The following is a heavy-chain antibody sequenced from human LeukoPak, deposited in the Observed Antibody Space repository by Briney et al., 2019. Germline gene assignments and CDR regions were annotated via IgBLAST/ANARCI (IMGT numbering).Heavy chain of an antibody. Sequence: ASVKVSCKASGYTFTGYYMHWVRQAPGQGLEWMGWINPNSGGTNYAQKFQGRVTMTRDTSISTAYMELSRLRSDDTAVYYCARDILYCSSTSCQDHWGQGTLVTVSS. D-gene: IGHD2-2*01. J-gene: IGHJ4*02. CDR1: GYTFTGYY. V-gene: IGHV1-2*02. CDR2: INPNSGGT. CDR3: ARDILYCSSTSCQDH.